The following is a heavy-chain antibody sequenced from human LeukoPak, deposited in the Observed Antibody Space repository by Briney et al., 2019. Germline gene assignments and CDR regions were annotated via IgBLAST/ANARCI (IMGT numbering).Heavy chain of an antibody. V-gene: IGHV4-39*07. J-gene: IGHJ3*02. CDR3: ARGNYYDSRTYYRAFDI. CDR2: IYYSGST. Sequence: SETLSLTCTVSGGSMSSFNYYWGWIRQPPGKGLEWIGIIYYSGSTYYSPSLESRITISVDTSKNQFSLKLSSVTAADTAVYYCARGNYYDSRTYYRAFDIWGQGTMVTVSS. D-gene: IGHD3-22*01. CDR1: GGSMSSFNYY.